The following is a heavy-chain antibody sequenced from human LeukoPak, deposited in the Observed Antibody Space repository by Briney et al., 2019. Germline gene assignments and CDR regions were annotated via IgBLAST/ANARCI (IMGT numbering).Heavy chain of an antibody. D-gene: IGHD3-3*01. V-gene: IGHV4-30-2*01. J-gene: IGHJ6*03. CDR3: ASLTIFGVVIFPYYMDV. Sequence: SETLSLTCTVAGGSISSGGYYWSWIRQPPGKGLEWIGYIYHSGSTYYNPSLKSRVTISVDRSKNQFSLKLSSVTAADTAVYYCASLTIFGVVIFPYYMDVWGKGTTVTVSS. CDR1: GGSISSGGYY. CDR2: IYHSGST.